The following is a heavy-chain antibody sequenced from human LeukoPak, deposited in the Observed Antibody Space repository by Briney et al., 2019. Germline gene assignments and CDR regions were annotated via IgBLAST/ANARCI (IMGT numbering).Heavy chain of an antibody. CDR2: MNPNSGNT. D-gene: IGHD1-26*01. J-gene: IGHJ4*02. Sequence: ASVKVSCKASGYTFTSYDTNWVRQATGQGLEWMGWMNPNSGNTGYAQKFQGRVTITRNTSISTAYMELSSLRSEDTAVYYCARGPNLAGSMPRGFWGQGTLVTVSS. CDR3: ARGPNLAGSMPRGF. V-gene: IGHV1-8*03. CDR1: GYTFTSYD.